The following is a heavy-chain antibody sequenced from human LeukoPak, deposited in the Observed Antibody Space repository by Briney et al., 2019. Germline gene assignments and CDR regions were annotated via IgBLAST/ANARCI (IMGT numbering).Heavy chain of an antibody. Sequence: ASVTVSCTASGYTFTSYYMHWVRQAPGQGLEWMGIINPSGGSTSYAQKFQGRVTMTRDTSTSTVYMELSSLRSEDTAVYYCARASAYYYDSSGLEFDYWGQGTLVTVSS. D-gene: IGHD3-22*01. CDR1: GYTFTSYY. CDR3: ARASAYYYDSSGLEFDY. CDR2: INPSGGST. V-gene: IGHV1-46*01. J-gene: IGHJ4*02.